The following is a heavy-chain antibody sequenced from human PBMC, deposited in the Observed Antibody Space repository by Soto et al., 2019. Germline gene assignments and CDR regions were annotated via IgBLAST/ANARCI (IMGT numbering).Heavy chain of an antibody. CDR1: GGSISSSSYY. Sequence: PSETLSLTCTVSGGSISSSSYYWGWIRQPPGKGLEWIGSIYYSGSTYYNPSLKSRVTISVDTSKNQFSLKLSSVTAADTAVYYCARHYREYFEYWGQGTLVTVS. CDR2: IYYSGST. V-gene: IGHV4-39*01. D-gene: IGHD4-4*01. J-gene: IGHJ4*02. CDR3: ARHYREYFEY.